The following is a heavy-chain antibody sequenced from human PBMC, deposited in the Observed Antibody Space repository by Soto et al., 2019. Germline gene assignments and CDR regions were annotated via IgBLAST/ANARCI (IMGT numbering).Heavy chain of an antibody. CDR3: ARDHVELWLGEHTFDP. D-gene: IGHD3-10*01. J-gene: IGHJ5*02. Sequence: GASVKVSCKASGGTFSSYAISWVRQAPGQGLEWMGGIIPIFGTANYAQKFQGRVTITADESTSTAYMELSSLRSEDTAVYYCARDHVELWLGEHTFDPWGQGTLVTVSS. CDR1: GGTFSSYA. CDR2: IIPIFGTA. V-gene: IGHV1-69*13.